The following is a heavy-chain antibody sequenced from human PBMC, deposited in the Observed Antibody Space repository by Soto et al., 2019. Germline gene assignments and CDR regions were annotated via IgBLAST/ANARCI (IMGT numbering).Heavy chain of an antibody. D-gene: IGHD3-16*01. CDR3: ARMGPTRVWRFAP. J-gene: IGHJ5*02. CDR2: IYYSGST. V-gene: IGHV4-59*01. CDR1: GGSIGSYY. Sequence: SETLSLTCTVSGGSIGSYYWSWIRQPPGKGLEWIGYIYYSGSTNYNPSLKSRVTISVDTSKNQFSLKLGSVTAADTAVYYCARMGPTRVWRFAPWGQGTLVTVSS.